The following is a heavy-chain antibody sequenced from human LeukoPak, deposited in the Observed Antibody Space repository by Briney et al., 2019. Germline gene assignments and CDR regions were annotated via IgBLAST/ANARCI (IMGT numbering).Heavy chain of an antibody. CDR1: GFTFSSYG. D-gene: IGHD5-18*01. Sequence: PGRSLRLSCAASGFTFSSYGMHWVRQAPGKGLGWVAVIWYDGSNKYYADSVKGRFTISRDNSKNTLYLQMNSLRAEDTAVYYCARDQGIQLWLRYYYGMDVWGQGTTVTVSS. CDR2: IWYDGSNK. CDR3: ARDQGIQLWLRYYYGMDV. V-gene: IGHV3-33*01. J-gene: IGHJ6*02.